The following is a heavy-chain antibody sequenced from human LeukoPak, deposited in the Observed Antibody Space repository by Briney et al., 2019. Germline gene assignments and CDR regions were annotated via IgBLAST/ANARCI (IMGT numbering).Heavy chain of an antibody. V-gene: IGHV4-39*07. CDR1: GGSMRSSNFY. CDR2: INYSGHT. CDR3: ARAFSGSYYKKGAFDI. D-gene: IGHD1-26*01. Sequence: PSETLSLTCTVSGGSMRSSNFYWGWIRQSPGKGLEWIGNINYSGHTYYNPSLKSRVTISVDTSKNQFSLKLSSVTAADTAVYYCARAFSGSYYKKGAFDIWGQGTMVTVSS. J-gene: IGHJ3*02.